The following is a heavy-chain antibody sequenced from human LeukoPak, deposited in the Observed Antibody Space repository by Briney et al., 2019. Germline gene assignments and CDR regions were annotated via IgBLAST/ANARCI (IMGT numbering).Heavy chain of an antibody. D-gene: IGHD3-22*01. J-gene: IGHJ4*02. Sequence: SETLSLTCAVYGGSFSGYYWSWIRPPSGKGLEWIGEINHSGSTNYNPSLKSRVTISVDTSKNQFSLKLSSVTAADTAVYYCARSGIVVVLDPTFDYWGQGTLVTVSS. V-gene: IGHV4-34*01. CDR2: INHSGST. CDR3: ARSGIVVVLDPTFDY. CDR1: GGSFSGYY.